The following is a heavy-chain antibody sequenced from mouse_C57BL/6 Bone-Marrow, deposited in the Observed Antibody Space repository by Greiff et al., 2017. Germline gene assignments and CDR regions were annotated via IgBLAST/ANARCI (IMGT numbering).Heavy chain of an antibody. CDR3: ARTFYGSDPLDY. D-gene: IGHD1-1*01. CDR2: IDPENGDT. J-gene: IGHJ2*01. CDR1: GFNIKDDY. V-gene: IGHV14-4*01. Sequence: VQLQQSGAELVRPGASVKLSCTASGFNIKDDYMHWVKQRPEQGLEWIGWIDPENGDTEYASKFQGKATITADTSSNTAYLQLSSLTSEDTAVYYCARTFYGSDPLDYWGQGTTLTVSS.